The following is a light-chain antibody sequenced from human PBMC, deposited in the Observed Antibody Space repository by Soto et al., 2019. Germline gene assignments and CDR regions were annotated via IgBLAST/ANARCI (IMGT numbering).Light chain of an antibody. V-gene: IGKV3-15*01. CDR2: GAS. Sequence: EIVMTQSPATLSVSPGERATLSCRASQSVRSNLAWDQQKPGQAPRLLIYGASTRATGIPARFSGSGSGTEFTLTISSLQSEDFAVYYCQQYNNWPPTFGQGTKVEIK. CDR3: QQYNNWPPT. J-gene: IGKJ1*01. CDR1: QSVRSN.